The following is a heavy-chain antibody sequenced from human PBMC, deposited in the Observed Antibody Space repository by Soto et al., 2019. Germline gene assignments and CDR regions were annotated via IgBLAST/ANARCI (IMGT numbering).Heavy chain of an antibody. D-gene: IGHD6-19*01. CDR1: GYTFTSYD. Sequence: EASVKVSCKASGYTFTSYDINWVRQATGQGLEWMGWMNPNSGNTGYAQKFQGRVTMTRNTSISTAYMELSSLRSEDTAVYYCAGKGIAVAGFDYWGQGTLVTVSS. CDR3: AGKGIAVAGFDY. V-gene: IGHV1-8*01. J-gene: IGHJ4*02. CDR2: MNPNSGNT.